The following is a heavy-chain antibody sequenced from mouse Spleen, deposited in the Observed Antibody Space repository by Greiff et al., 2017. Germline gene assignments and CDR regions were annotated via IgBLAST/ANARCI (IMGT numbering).Heavy chain of an antibody. J-gene: IGHJ1*01. Sequence: DVMLVESGGGLVKPGGSLKLSCAASGFTFSSYTMSWVRRTPARGLEWVATISSGGGNTSYPASVKGRFTISRDNARNTLYLQMGRLRSEDTAMYYCARQGYYYDGSNWYFDVWAQGPRSPSPQ. D-gene: IGHD1-1*01. V-gene: IGHV5-9*01. CDR1: GFTFSSYT. CDR2: ISSGGGNT. CDR3: ARQGYYYDGSNWYFDV.